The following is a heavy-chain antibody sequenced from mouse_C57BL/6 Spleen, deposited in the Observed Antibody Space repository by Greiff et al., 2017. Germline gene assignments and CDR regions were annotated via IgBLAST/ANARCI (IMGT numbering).Heavy chain of an antibody. V-gene: IGHV10-1*01. CDR3: VRDSSYWYFDV. J-gene: IGHJ1*03. CDR2: IRSKSNNYAT. Sequence: EVKVVESGGGLVQPKGSLKLSCAASGFSFNTYAMNWVRQAPGKGLEWVARIRSKSNNYATYYADSVKDRFTISRDDSESMLYLQMNNLKTEDTAMYYCVRDSSYWYFDVWGTGTTVTVSS. CDR1: GFSFNTYA.